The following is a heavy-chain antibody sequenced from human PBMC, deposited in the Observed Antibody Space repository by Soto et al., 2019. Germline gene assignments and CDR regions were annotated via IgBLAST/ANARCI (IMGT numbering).Heavy chain of an antibody. CDR3: ARFGGYLYDYYYGMDV. Sequence: SETLSLTCTVSGGSISSYYWSWIRQPPGKGLEWIGYIYYSGSTNYNPSLKSRVTISVDTSKNQFSLKLSSVTAADTAVYYCARFGGYLYDYYYGMDVWGQGTTVT. CDR2: IYYSGST. CDR1: GGSISSYY. J-gene: IGHJ6*02. D-gene: IGHD2-15*01. V-gene: IGHV4-59*01.